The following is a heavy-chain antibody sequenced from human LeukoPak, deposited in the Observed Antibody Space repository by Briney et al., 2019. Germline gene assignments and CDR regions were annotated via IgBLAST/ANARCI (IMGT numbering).Heavy chain of an antibody. CDR2: TYYTSKWYN. V-gene: IGHV6-1*01. Sequence: PSQTLSLTYAISGDSVSSNSAAWSWIRQSPSRSLEWLGRTYYTSKWYNDYAVSVKSRITINPDTSKNQFSLQLNSVTPEDTAMYYCARVTGFYFDYWGQGTLVTVSS. J-gene: IGHJ4*02. CDR1: GDSVSSNSAA. CDR3: ARVTGFYFDY. D-gene: IGHD2-21*02.